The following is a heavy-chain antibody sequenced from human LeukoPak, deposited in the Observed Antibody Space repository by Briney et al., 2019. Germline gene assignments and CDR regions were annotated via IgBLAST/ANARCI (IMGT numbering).Heavy chain of an antibody. D-gene: IGHD2-21*01. J-gene: IGHJ4*02. CDR1: GFTFRDYW. CDR2: IKQDGSEK. CDR3: ARFRYARFDY. V-gene: IGHV3-7*01. Sequence: GGSLILSCAASGFTFRDYWMSWVRQAPGKGLEWVANIKQDGSEKYYVDSVKGRFTISRDNAKNSLYLQMNSLRAEDTAVYYCARFRYARFDYWGQGTLVTVSS.